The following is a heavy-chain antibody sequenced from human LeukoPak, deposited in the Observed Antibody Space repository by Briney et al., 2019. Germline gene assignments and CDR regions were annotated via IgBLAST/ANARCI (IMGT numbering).Heavy chain of an antibody. CDR1: GFTFSDYY. J-gene: IGHJ4*02. V-gene: IGHV3-11*01. Sequence: GGSLRLSCAASGFTFSDYYMSWIRQAPGKGLEWVSYISSSGSTIYYADSVKGRFTISRDNAKNSLYLQMNSLTAEDTAVYYCASQFYSYGSRNLGHWGQGTLVTVSS. D-gene: IGHD5-18*01. CDR3: ASQFYSYGSRNLGH. CDR2: ISSSGSTI.